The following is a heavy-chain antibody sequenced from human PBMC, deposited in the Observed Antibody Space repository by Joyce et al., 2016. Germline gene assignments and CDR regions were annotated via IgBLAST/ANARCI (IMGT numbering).Heavy chain of an antibody. CDR3: ARGRTLLD. CDR1: GYPFTNND. V-gene: IGHV1-3*01. D-gene: IGHD2-15*01. J-gene: IGHJ4*02. Sequence: QVQLVQSGAEVTKPGASVKVSCKASGYPFTNNDIHWVRQAPGQSLEWMGWVSGDSGNTKYSQKFQARLTFTRDTSATTSYIELSSLTIEDTALYYCARGRTLLDWGQGTLVTVSS. CDR2: VSGDSGNT.